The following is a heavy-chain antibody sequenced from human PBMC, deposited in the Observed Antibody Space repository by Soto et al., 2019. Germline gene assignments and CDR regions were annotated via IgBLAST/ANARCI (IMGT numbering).Heavy chain of an antibody. CDR1: GFTFSNAW. D-gene: IGHD3-3*01. Sequence: EVQLVESGGGLVKPGGSLRLSCAASGFTFSNAWMNWVRQAPGKGLEWVGRIKSKTDGGTTDYAAPVKGRFTISRDDSKNTLYLQMNSLKTEDTAVYYCKITISGVVEADYYYYGMDVWGQGTTVTVSS. V-gene: IGHV3-15*07. CDR2: IKSKTDGGTT. J-gene: IGHJ6*02. CDR3: KITISGVVEADYYYYGMDV.